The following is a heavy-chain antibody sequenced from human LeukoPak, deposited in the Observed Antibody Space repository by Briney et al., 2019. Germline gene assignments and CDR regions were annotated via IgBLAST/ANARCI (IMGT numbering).Heavy chain of an antibody. V-gene: IGHV4-4*02. J-gene: IGHJ1*01. CDR1: GFTFSSYAM. Sequence: TGGSLRLSCAASGFTFSSYAMSWVRQAPGKGLEWIGEIYHSGNTNYNPSLKSRVTLSVDKSKNQLSLKVNSVTAADTAVYYCVANGWYSLEHWGQGTLVIVSS. CDR2: IYHSGNT. CDR3: VANGWYSLEH. D-gene: IGHD6-19*01.